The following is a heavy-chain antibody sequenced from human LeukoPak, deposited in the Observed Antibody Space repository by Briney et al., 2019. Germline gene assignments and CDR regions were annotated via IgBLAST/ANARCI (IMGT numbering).Heavy chain of an antibody. D-gene: IGHD1-26*01. CDR1: GYTFTSYG. J-gene: IGHJ3*02. V-gene: IGHV1-18*01. CDR2: ISAYNGNT. CDR3: ARNSFNPPSVGATTHDAFDI. Sequence: GASVKVSCKASGYTFTSYGISWVRRAPGQGLEWMGWISAYNGNTNYAQKLQGRVTMTTDTSTSTAYMELRSLRSDDTAVYYCARNSFNPPSVGATTHDAFDISGQGTMVTVSS.